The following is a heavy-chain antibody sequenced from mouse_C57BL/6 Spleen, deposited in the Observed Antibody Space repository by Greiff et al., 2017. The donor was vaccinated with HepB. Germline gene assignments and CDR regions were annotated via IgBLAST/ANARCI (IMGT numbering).Heavy chain of an antibody. D-gene: IGHD3-1*01. CDR2: MYPGDGDT. V-gene: IGHV1-82*01. Sequence: VKLVESGPELVKPGASVKISCKASGYAFSSSWMNWVKQRPGKGLEWIGRMYPGDGDTNYNGKFKGKATLTADKSSSTADIQLSSLTSEDSAVYFCARAREGTWFAYWGQGTLVTVSA. J-gene: IGHJ3*01. CDR3: ARAREGTWFAY. CDR1: GYAFSSSW.